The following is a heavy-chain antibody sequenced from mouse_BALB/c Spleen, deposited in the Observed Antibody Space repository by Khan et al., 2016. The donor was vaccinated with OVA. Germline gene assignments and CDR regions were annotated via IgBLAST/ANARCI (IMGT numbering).Heavy chain of an antibody. Sequence: LVESGPELKKPGETVKISCKASGYTFTNYGMNWVKQAPGKGLKWMGWINTYTGEPTYADDFKGRFAFSLETSASTAYLQINNLKNEDTATYFCARPPYFSDVMGYWGQGTSVTVSS. J-gene: IGHJ4*01. CDR2: INTYTGEP. CDR3: ARPPYFSDVMGY. CDR1: GYTFTNYG. V-gene: IGHV9-3-1*01. D-gene: IGHD2-10*01.